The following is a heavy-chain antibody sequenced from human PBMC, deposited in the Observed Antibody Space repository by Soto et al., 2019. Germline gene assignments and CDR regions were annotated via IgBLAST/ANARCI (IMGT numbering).Heavy chain of an antibody. V-gene: IGHV3-73*01. CDR3: AVEGAGFDH. CDR2: IRSKAKSYAT. J-gene: IGHJ4*02. CDR1: GFTFSASG. Sequence: EVQLVESGGGLVQPGGSVKLSCAASGFTFSASGMHWVRQASGKGLEWVGRIRSKAKSYATTYTESVKGRFTISRDDSRNTAFLQMSSLRTEDTAVYYCAVEGAGFDHWGQGTLVTVYS. D-gene: IGHD1-26*01.